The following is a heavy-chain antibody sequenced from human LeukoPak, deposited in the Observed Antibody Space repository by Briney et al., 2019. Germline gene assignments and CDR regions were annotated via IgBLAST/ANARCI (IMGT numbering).Heavy chain of an antibody. V-gene: IGHV3-7*01. J-gene: IGHJ4*02. CDR1: GFTFSSYW. D-gene: IGHD1-26*01. CDR3: ASGSGSFDY. Sequence: GGSLRLSCAASGFTFSSYWMSWVRHTPGKGLEWVANIKQDGSEKYYVDSVKGRFTISRDKAKNSLYLQMNTLRAEDTAVYYCASGSGSFDYWGQGTLVTVSS. CDR2: IKQDGSEK.